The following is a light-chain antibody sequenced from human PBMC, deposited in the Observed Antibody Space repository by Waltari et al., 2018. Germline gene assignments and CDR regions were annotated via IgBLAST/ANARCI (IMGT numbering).Light chain of an antibody. CDR2: RND. V-gene: IGLV1-44*01. CDR1: ASNVRNNV. Sequence: QSVLTQPPSASATPGQSAIIPCFGSASNVRNNVVNWYQQVPGTAPKLLIYRNDQRPSGVPVRFSGSKSGTSASLAISGLQSEDEAHYYGAAWDDSLDGGVFGGGTKVTV. CDR3: AAWDDSLDGGV. J-gene: IGLJ3*02.